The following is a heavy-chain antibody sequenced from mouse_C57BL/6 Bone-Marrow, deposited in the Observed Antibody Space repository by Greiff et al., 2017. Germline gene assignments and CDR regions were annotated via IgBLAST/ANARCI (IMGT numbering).Heavy chain of an antibody. CDR2: FYPGSGSI. V-gene: IGHV1-62-2*01. J-gene: IGHJ4*01. D-gene: IGHD3-3*01. Sequence: QVQLKQSGAELVKPGASVKLSCKASGYTFTEYTIHWVKQRSGRGLEWIGWFYPGSGSIKYNEKFKDKATLTADKSSSTVYMELSRLTSEDSAVYFCAIGSWTYYAMDYWGQGTSVTVSS. CDR3: AIGSWTYYAMDY. CDR1: GYTFTEYT.